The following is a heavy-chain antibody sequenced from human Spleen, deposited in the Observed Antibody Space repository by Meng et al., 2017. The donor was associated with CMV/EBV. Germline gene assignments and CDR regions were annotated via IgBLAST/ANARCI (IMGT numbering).Heavy chain of an antibody. V-gene: IGHV3-53*01. Sequence: GESLKISCAASGFNFSDYDMSWVRQAPGKGLEWVSFIYKDGKTSYADSVKGRFTISRDSSKNTLYLQMNSLRAEDTAVYYCARETSYNFDYWGQGTLVTVSS. CDR2: IYKDGKT. J-gene: IGHJ4*02. CDR3: ARETSYNFDY. CDR1: GFNFSDYD.